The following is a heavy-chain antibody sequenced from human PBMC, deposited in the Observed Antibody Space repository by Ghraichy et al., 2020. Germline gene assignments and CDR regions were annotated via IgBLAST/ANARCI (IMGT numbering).Heavy chain of an antibody. J-gene: IGHJ4*02. CDR2: ISTNSGNP. V-gene: IGHV7-4-1*02. CDR3: ARGPGPVDY. Sequence: ASVKVSCKVARETVCSTGTFRILECPGLGVEWMGWISTNSGNPMYAQGFTGRFVFSLDTSVNTAYLQINSLTAEDTAVYYCARGPGPVDYWGQGTLVTVSS. CDR1: RETVCSTG.